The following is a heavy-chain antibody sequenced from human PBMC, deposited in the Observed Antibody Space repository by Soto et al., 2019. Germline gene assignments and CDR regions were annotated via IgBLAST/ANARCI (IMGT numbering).Heavy chain of an antibody. CDR2: ISGSGGST. D-gene: IGHD1-7*01. V-gene: IGHV3-23*01. J-gene: IGHJ4*02. CDR3: AKDMEITGTPFDS. Sequence: LRLSCAASGFTFSSYAMSWVRQAPGKGLEWVSAISGSGGSTYYADSVKGRFTISRDNSKNTLYLQMNSLRAEDTAVYYCAKDMEITGTPFDSWVQGTLVIVSS. CDR1: GFTFSSYA.